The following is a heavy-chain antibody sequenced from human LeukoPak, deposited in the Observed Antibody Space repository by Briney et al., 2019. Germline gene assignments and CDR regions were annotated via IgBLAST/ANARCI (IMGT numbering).Heavy chain of an antibody. V-gene: IGHV3-23*01. CDR3: AKVRSGITGTNDY. Sequence: GGSLRLSCTASGFTFSSYAMSWVRQAPGKGLEWASAISGSGGSTYYADSVKGRFTISRDNSKNTLYLQMNSLRAEDTAVYYCAKVRSGITGTNDYWGQGTLVTVSS. J-gene: IGHJ4*02. CDR2: ISGSGGST. D-gene: IGHD1-7*01. CDR1: GFTFSSYA.